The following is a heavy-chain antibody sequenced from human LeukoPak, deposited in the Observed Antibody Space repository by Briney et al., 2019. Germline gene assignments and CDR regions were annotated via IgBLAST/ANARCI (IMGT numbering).Heavy chain of an antibody. CDR1: GSRFTSYW. V-gene: IGHV5-51*01. CDR3: ARPFSLSYYSGGFDI. CDR2: IYPDDSDT. Sequence: GASLKTYYKSSGSRFTSYWIAWVRPPPGKGLGSVGIIYPDDSDTNYRPSFQGQATISAEHSNTTAYLQWSSLNASDAAMYYCARPFSLSYYSGGFDIWGQGTMVTVSS. J-gene: IGHJ3*02. D-gene: IGHD1-26*01.